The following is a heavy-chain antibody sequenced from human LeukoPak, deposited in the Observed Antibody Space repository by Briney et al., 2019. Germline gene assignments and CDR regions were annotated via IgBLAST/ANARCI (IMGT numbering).Heavy chain of an antibody. D-gene: IGHD3-9*01. CDR3: ARVLDILTGPNPINWFDP. Sequence: SQTLSLTCTVSGGSISSGGYYWSWIRLHPGKGLEWIGYIYYSGSTYYNPSLKSRVTISVDTSKNQFSLKLSSVTAADTAVYYCARVLDILTGPNPINWFDPWGQGTLVTVSS. V-gene: IGHV4-31*03. J-gene: IGHJ5*02. CDR2: IYYSGST. CDR1: GGSISSGGYY.